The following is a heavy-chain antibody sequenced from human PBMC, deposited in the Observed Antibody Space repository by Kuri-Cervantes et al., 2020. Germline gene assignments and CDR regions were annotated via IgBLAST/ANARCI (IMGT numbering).Heavy chain of an antibody. J-gene: IGHJ6*02. CDR2: IYYGGST. Sequence: SETLSLTCAVYGGSFSSYYWSWIRQPPGKGLEWIGYIYYGGSTNYNPSLKSRVTISVDTSKNQFSLKLSSVTAADTAVYYCARAYYYYGMDVWGQGTTVTVSS. CDR3: ARAYYYYGMDV. V-gene: IGHV4-59*01. CDR1: GGSFSSYY.